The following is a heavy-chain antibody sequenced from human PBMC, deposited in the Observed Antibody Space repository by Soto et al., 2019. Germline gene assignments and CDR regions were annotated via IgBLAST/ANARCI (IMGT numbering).Heavy chain of an antibody. CDR3: ARGLRFLEWLSPYNWFDP. Sequence: PSETLSLTCTVSGGSVSSGSYYWSWIRQPPGKGLEWIGYIYYSGSTNYNPSLKSRVTISVDTSKNQFSLKLSSVTAADTAVYYCARGLRFLEWLSPYNWFDPWGQGTLVTVSS. CDR2: IYYSGST. D-gene: IGHD3-3*01. CDR1: GGSVSSGSYY. V-gene: IGHV4-61*01. J-gene: IGHJ5*02.